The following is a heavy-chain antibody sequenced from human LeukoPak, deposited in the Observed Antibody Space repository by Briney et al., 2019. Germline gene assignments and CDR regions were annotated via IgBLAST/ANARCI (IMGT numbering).Heavy chain of an antibody. CDR2: IRSKANSYAT. CDR1: GFTFSGSA. J-gene: IGHJ6*03. D-gene: IGHD3-10*01. CDR3: TRPAEAEEYGSGSYWDYYYYYMDV. V-gene: IGHV3-73*01. Sequence: GGSLRLSCAASGFTFSGSAMHWVRQASGKGLEWVGRIRSKANSYATAYAASVKGRFTISRDDSKNTAYLQMHSLKTEDTAVYYCTRPAEAEEYGSGSYWDYYYYYMDVWGKGTTVTVSS.